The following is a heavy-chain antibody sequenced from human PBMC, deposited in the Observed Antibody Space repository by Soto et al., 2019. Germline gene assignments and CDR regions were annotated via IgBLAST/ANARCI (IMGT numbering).Heavy chain of an antibody. CDR3: ARGVYGSGNYYTGPSAFDI. V-gene: IGHV1-69*06. CDR1: GGTLSDHG. CDR2: TIPVFNTA. J-gene: IGHJ3*02. Sequence: QVQLEQSGAEVKKPGSSVKVSCKASGGTLSDHGVAWLRQAPGQGLEWMGGTIPVFNTAKYAQKFQGRVTVTADKFTNIAYMELSSLRSEATALYFCARGVYGSGNYYTGPSAFDIWGQGTMVIVSS. D-gene: IGHD3-10*01.